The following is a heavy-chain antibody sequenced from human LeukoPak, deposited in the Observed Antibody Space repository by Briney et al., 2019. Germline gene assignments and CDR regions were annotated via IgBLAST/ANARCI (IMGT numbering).Heavy chain of an antibody. CDR2: ISGSGGTT. Sequence: GGSLRLSCAASGFTFSNYALSWVRQAPGKGLEWVSAISGSGGTTYYADSVKGRFTISRDNAKNSLYLQMNSLRAEDTALYHCARADCSSTSCHTFDYYYGMDVWGQGTTVTVSS. CDR3: ARADCSSTSCHTFDYYYGMDV. J-gene: IGHJ6*02. V-gene: IGHV3-23*01. D-gene: IGHD2-2*02. CDR1: GFTFSNYA.